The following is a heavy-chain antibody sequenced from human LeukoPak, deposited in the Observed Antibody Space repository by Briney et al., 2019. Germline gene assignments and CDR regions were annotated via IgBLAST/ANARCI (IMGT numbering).Heavy chain of an antibody. CDR2: IRSKAYGGTT. V-gene: IGHV3-49*04. J-gene: IGHJ4*02. CDR3: WVCYYDSSGYCDY. Sequence: QPGRSLRLSCTASGFTFGDYAMSWVRQAPGKGLEWVGFIRSKAYGGTTEYAASMKGRFTISRDDSKSIAYLQMNSLKTEDTAVYYCWVCYYDSSGYCDYWGQGTLVTVSS. CDR1: GFTFGDYA. D-gene: IGHD3-22*01.